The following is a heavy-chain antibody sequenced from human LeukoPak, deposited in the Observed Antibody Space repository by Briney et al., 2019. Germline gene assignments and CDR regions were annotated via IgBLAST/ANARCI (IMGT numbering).Heavy chain of an antibody. Sequence: SETLSLTCTVSGGSISSYYWSWIRQPPGKGLEWIGYIYTSGSTNYTPSLKSRVTISVDTSKNQFSLKLSSVTAADTAVYYCARTARYSSSWLDYWGQGTLVTVSS. J-gene: IGHJ4*02. V-gene: IGHV4-4*09. CDR3: ARTARYSSSWLDY. CDR1: GGSISSYY. D-gene: IGHD6-13*01. CDR2: IYTSGST.